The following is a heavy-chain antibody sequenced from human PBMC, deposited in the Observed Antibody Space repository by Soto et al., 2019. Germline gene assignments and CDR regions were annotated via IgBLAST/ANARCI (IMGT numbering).Heavy chain of an antibody. CDR1: GFSLRTTGVG. CDR2: IYWNDDK. CDR3: AHTWGLPFDY. D-gene: IGHD3-16*01. J-gene: IGHJ4*02. Sequence: QITLKESGPTLVEPTQTLTLTCTYSGFSLRTTGVGVGWIRQPPGKALEWLGIIYWNDDKRYSPSLKNRFTLTSATSKRQVVLTMTNMDPVDTATYYCAHTWGLPFDYWGQGTLVIVSS. V-gene: IGHV2-5*01.